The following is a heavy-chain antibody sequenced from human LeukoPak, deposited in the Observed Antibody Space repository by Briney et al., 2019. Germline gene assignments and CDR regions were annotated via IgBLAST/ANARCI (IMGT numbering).Heavy chain of an antibody. Sequence: PGGSLRLSGAASGFTFSSYGMHWVRQAPGKGLEWVSVISYDGSNKYYADSVKGRFTISRDNSKNTLYLQMNSLRAEDTAVYYCARDTRIITIDYWGQGTLVTVSS. CDR1: GFTFSSYG. J-gene: IGHJ4*02. CDR3: ARDTRIITIDY. D-gene: IGHD3-22*01. V-gene: IGHV3-30*03. CDR2: ISYDGSNK.